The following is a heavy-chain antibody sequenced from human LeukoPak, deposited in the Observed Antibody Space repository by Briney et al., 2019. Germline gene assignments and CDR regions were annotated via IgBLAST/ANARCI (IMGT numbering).Heavy chain of an antibody. CDR1: GYSFTNYW. J-gene: IGHJ4*02. CDR3: ASTTQWLLPAYFDY. D-gene: IGHD6-19*01. CDR2: IYPGDSDS. V-gene: IGHV5-51*01. Sequence: GESLKISCKGSGYSFTNYWIGWVRQMPGKGLEWMGIIYPGDSDSRYSPSFQGQVTISADKSINTAYLQWSSLKASDTAMYYCASTTQWLLPAYFDYWGQGTLVTVSS.